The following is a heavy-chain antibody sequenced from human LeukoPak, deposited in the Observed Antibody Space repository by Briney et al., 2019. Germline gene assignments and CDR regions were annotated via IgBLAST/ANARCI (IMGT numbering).Heavy chain of an antibody. Sequence: SETLSLTCAVYGGSFSGYYWSWIRQPPGKGLEWIGYIYYSGGTNYNPSLKSRVTISVDTSKNQFSLKLSSVTAADTAVYYCARGKVYNYDFWSGPKYYFDYWGQGTLVTVSS. CDR1: GGSFSGYY. CDR2: IYYSGGT. CDR3: ARGKVYNYDFWSGPKYYFDY. J-gene: IGHJ4*02. D-gene: IGHD3-3*01. V-gene: IGHV4-59*01.